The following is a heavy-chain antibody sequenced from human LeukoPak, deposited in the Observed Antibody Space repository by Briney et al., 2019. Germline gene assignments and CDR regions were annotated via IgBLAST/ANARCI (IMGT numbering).Heavy chain of an antibody. CDR2: IYPGDSDT. Sequence: GASLQISCKGSGYYFTNYWIGWVRQLPGKGLEWMGIIYPGDSDTRYSPSFQGQVTISADKSITTAYLQWNTLKASDTAKYYCASSRGYYYGFDCWGQGTLVTVSS. CDR3: ASSRGYYYGFDC. V-gene: IGHV5-51*01. J-gene: IGHJ4*02. D-gene: IGHD3-22*01. CDR1: GYYFTNYW.